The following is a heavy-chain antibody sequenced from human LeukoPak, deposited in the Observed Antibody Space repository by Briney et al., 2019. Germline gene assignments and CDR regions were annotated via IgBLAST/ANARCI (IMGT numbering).Heavy chain of an antibody. CDR1: GGTFSSYA. Sequence: ASVKVSCKASGGTFSSYAISWVRQAPGQGLEWMGGIIPIFGTANYAQKFQGRVTITTDESTSTAYMELSSLRSEDTAVYYCAREWYYDSSGTLSLDYWGQGTLVTVSS. V-gene: IGHV1-69*05. CDR3: AREWYYDSSGTLSLDY. CDR2: IIPIFGTA. J-gene: IGHJ4*02. D-gene: IGHD3-22*01.